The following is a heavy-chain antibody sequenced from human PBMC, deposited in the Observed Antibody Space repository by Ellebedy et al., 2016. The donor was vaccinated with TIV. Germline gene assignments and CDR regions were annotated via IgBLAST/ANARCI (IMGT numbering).Heavy chain of an antibody. J-gene: IGHJ6*02. V-gene: IGHV1-69*13. CDR3: ASREGITIFPNTIVQYYYYGMDV. CDR2: IIPIFGTA. D-gene: IGHD3-9*01. Sequence: AASVKVSCKASGGTFSSYAISWVRQAPGQGLEWMGGIIPIFGTANYAQKFQGRVTITADESTSTAYMELSSLRSEDTAVYYCASREGITIFPNTIVQYYYYGMDVWGQGTTVTVSS. CDR1: GGTFSSYA.